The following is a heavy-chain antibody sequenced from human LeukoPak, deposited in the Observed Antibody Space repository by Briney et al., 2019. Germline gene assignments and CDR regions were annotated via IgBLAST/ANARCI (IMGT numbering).Heavy chain of an antibody. J-gene: IGHJ4*02. D-gene: IGHD6-19*01. CDR3: IKGADPLTWRMMTVAGTRFDY. Sequence: GXSLRLSCTASGFTFDDYAMHWVRQAPGKGLDWVSLISGDGGITYYAGSVKGRFTISRDNSKNSLYLQMNSLRTEDTALYYCIKGADPLTWRMMTVAGTRFDYWGQGTLVTVSS. CDR2: ISGDGGIT. CDR1: GFTFDDYA. V-gene: IGHV3-43*02.